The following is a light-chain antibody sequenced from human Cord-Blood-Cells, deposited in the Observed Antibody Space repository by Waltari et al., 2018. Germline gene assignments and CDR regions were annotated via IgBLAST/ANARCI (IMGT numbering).Light chain of an antibody. J-gene: IGLJ1*01. Sequence: QSALTQPPSASGSPGQSVTISCTGTSSDVGCYNYVSWYQQHPGKAPKLMIYEVSKRPSGVPDRFSGSKSGNTASLTVSGLQAEDEADYYCSSFRVFGTGTKVTVL. CDR1: SSDVGCYNY. V-gene: IGLV2-8*01. CDR2: EVS. CDR3: SSFRV.